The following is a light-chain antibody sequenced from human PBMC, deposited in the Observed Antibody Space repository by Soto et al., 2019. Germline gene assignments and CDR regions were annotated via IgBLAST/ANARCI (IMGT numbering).Light chain of an antibody. J-gene: IGKJ4*01. CDR1: QSIGNS. V-gene: IGKV3D-15*01. CDR2: GAS. Sequence: VLTQSPATLSLSPGERATLSCRASQSIGNSLAWYQQKPGQAPRLLIYGASTRATGIPARFSGSGSGTESTLTIDTLQSEDFAVYYCQQYNIWPLTFGGGTKVDIK. CDR3: QQYNIWPLT.